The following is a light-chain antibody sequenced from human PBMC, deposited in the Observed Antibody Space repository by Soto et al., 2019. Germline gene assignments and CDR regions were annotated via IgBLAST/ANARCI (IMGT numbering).Light chain of an antibody. CDR1: QSVSSN. CDR2: GAS. V-gene: IGKV3-15*01. Sequence: EIVMTQSPATLSVSPGERATLSCRASQSVSSNLAWYQQKPGQAPRLLIYGASTRATGIPARFSGSGSGTEFTLTISSRQSEDFAVYYCQQYNNWPGWTVGQGTKVEIK. CDR3: QQYNNWPGWT. J-gene: IGKJ1*01.